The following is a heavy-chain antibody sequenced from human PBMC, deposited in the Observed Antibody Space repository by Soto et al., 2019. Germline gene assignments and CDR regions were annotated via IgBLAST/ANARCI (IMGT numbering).Heavy chain of an antibody. D-gene: IGHD5-18*01. Sequence: GGSLRLSCAASGFTFSSYSMNWVRQAPGKGLEWVLYISSSSCTIYYADSVKGRFTISRDNAKNSLYLQMNSLRAEDTAFYYCARDSPRGYSYAINWFDPWGQGTLVTVSS. CDR3: ARDSPRGYSYAINWFDP. V-gene: IGHV3-48*01. J-gene: IGHJ5*02. CDR1: GFTFSSYS. CDR2: ISSSSCTI.